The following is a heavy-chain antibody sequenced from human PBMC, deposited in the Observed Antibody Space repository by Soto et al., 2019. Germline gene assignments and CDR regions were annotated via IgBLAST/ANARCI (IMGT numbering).Heavy chain of an antibody. J-gene: IGHJ4*02. Sequence: SETLSLTCTVSGGSISSGGYYWSWIRQHPGKGLEWIGYIYYSGSTYYNPSLKSRVTISVDTSKNQFSLKLSSVTAEDTAVYYCARDLIGYDAKPEYYFDYWGQGTLVTVSS. V-gene: IGHV4-31*03. D-gene: IGHD5-12*01. CDR3: ARDLIGYDAKPEYYFDY. CDR1: GGSISSGGYY. CDR2: IYYSGST.